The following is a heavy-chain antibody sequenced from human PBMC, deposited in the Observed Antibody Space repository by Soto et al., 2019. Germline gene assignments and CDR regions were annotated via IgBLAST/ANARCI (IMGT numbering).Heavy chain of an antibody. CDR2: IRSKAYGGTT. Sequence: PGGSLRLSCTASGFTFGDYAMSWVRQAPGKGLEWVGFIRSKAYGGTTEYAASVKGRFTISRDDSKSIAYLQMNSLKTEDTAVYYCTRVWQCQLGYWGQGTLVTVSS. CDR1: GFTFGDYA. CDR3: TRVWQCQLGY. J-gene: IGHJ4*02. D-gene: IGHD2-2*01. V-gene: IGHV3-49*04.